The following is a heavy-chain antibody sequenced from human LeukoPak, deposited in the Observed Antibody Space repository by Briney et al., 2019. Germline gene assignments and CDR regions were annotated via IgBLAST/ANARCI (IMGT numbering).Heavy chain of an antibody. D-gene: IGHD6-19*01. CDR2: ISSNGDST. J-gene: IGHJ5*01. Sequence: GGSLRLSCVASGFTFNNYAMHWVRQAPGKGLEYVSAISSNGDSTFYANSVKGRFTISRDNSKNTLYLQMGSLRTEDMAVYYCARRAPGYGSGWLDSWGQGTQVTVSS. CDR3: ARRAPGYGSGWLDS. V-gene: IGHV3-64*01. CDR1: GFTFNNYA.